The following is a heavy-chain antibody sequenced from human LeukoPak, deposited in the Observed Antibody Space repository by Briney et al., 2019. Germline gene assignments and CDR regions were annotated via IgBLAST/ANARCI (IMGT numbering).Heavy chain of an antibody. Sequence: ASVKVSCKASGYSFTTFGICWVRQAPGQGLEWLGWISGYNGDTNYAQSLQGRVTMTTDTSTSTAHMELRSLRSDDTAVYYCARDWNNGAGQQLVDCWGHGTLVTVSS. D-gene: IGHD6-6*01. J-gene: IGHJ4*01. CDR1: GYSFTTFG. CDR2: ISGYNGDT. CDR3: ARDWNNGAGQQLVDC. V-gene: IGHV1-18*01.